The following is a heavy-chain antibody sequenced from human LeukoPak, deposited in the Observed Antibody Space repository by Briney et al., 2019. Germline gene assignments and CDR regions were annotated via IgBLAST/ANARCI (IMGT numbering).Heavy chain of an antibody. CDR2: MNPNTGAT. CDR3: ARDRVGSGWPRPFYFEF. D-gene: IGHD6-19*01. Sequence: GASVTVSCQPSGYTFTGYYLHWVRQAPGQGLEWMGWMNPNTGATIYAQKFQGRVTLTRDTSISTAYMELTSLRSDDTAIYYCARDRVGSGWPRPFYFEFWGQRTLVSVSS. CDR1: GYTFTGYY. J-gene: IGHJ4*02. V-gene: IGHV1-2*02.